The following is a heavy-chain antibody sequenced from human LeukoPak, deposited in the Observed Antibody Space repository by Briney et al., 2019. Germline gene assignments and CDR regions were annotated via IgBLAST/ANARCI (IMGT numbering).Heavy chain of an antibody. CDR3: AKTAAVTPGFFDY. Sequence: PSETLSLTCAVYGGSFSGYYWSWIRQPPGKGLEWIGNIHYSGSTYYNPSLKSRVTISRDTSQNHFSLKLNSVTAADTAVYYCAKTAAVTPGFFDYWGQGTLVTASS. J-gene: IGHJ4*02. D-gene: IGHD4-23*01. CDR2: IHYSGST. V-gene: IGHV4-34*09. CDR1: GGSFSGYY.